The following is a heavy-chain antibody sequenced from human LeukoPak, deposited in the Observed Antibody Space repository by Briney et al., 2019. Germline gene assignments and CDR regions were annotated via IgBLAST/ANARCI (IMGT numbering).Heavy chain of an antibody. D-gene: IGHD2-15*01. CDR2: IWFDGTKK. J-gene: IGHJ4*02. Sequence: GRSLRLSCAASGFIFSNFAMHWVRQAPGKGLEWVAIIWFDGTKKNYADSVKGRFTISRDNSENTLYLQMSSLRAEDTAIYYCVRDFSCSGGSCPLFDSWGQGTLVSVSS. CDR1: GFIFSNFA. V-gene: IGHV3-33*01. CDR3: VRDFSCSGGSCPLFDS.